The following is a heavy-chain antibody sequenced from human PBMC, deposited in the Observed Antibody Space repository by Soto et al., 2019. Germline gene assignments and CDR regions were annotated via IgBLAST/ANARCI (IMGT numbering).Heavy chain of an antibody. CDR3: AYDSDTGPNFQYYFDS. Sequence: PGESLKISCNGPGYSFAGYWITWVRQKPGKGLEWMGLIDPSDSQTYYSPSFRGHVTISVTKSITTVFLQWSSLRASDTSMYYCAYDSDTGPNFQYYFDSWGQGTPVTVSS. CDR2: IDPSDSQT. CDR1: GYSFAGYW. D-gene: IGHD3-22*01. V-gene: IGHV5-10-1*01. J-gene: IGHJ4*02.